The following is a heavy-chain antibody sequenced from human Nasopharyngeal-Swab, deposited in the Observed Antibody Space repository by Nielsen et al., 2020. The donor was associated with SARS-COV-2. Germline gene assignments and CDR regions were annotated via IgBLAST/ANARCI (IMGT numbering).Heavy chain of an antibody. V-gene: IGHV3-33*01. CDR3: ARGDSSSWTDDAFDI. CDR2: IWYDGSNK. D-gene: IGHD6-13*01. CDR1: GFTFSSYG. Sequence: GGSLRLSCAASGFTFSSYGMHWVRQAPGKGLEWVAVIWYDGSNKYYADSVKGRFTISRDNAKNSLYLQMNSLRAEDTAVYYCARGDSSSWTDDAFDIWGQGTMVTVSS. J-gene: IGHJ3*02.